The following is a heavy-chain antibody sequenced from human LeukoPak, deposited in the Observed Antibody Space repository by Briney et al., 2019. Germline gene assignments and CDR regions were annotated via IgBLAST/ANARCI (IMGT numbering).Heavy chain of an antibody. CDR1: GFTVSSNY. J-gene: IGHJ4*02. CDR2: IYSGGST. Sequence: GRSLRLSCAASGFTVSSNYMSWVRQAPGKGLEWVSVIYSGGSTYYADSVKGRFTISRHNSKNTLYLQMNSLRAEDTAVYYCARNSGGNSDYWGQGTLVTVSS. V-gene: IGHV3-53*04. CDR3: ARNSGGNSDY. D-gene: IGHD2-15*01.